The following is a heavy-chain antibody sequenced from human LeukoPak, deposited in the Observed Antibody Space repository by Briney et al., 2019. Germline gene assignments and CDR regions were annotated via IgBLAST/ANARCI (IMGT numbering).Heavy chain of an antibody. CDR3: AKFRARGAFDI. CDR1: GFTFITCD. J-gene: IGHJ3*02. CDR2: ISGSGDVT. Sequence: PGGSLRLSCAASGFTFITCDMTWVRQAPGKGLEWVSSISGSGDVTYYADSVKGRFTISRDNSKNTLYLQMNSLRVEDTAVYYCAKFRARGAFDIWGQGTMVTVSS. V-gene: IGHV3-23*01.